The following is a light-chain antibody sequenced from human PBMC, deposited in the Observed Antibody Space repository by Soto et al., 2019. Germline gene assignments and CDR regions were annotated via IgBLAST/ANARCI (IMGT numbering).Light chain of an antibody. Sequence: QSVLTQPASVSGSPGQSITISCTRTSSDVGSYNLVSWYQQHPGKAPKVMIYDVSKRPSGVSNRFSGSKSGNTASLTISGLQAEDEADYYCSSYTSSSTPYVFGTGTKVTVL. CDR1: SSDVGSYNL. J-gene: IGLJ1*01. CDR2: DVS. V-gene: IGLV2-14*02. CDR3: SSYTSSSTPYV.